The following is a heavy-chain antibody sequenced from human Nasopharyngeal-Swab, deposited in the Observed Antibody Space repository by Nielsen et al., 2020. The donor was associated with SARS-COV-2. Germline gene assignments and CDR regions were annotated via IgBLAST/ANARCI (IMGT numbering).Heavy chain of an antibody. CDR1: GFTFSSYA. Sequence: GGSLRLSCAASGFTFSSYAMHWVRQAPGKGLVWVSRVNQDGSRTDYADSVRGRFTISRDNAKNTLYLQMNSLRAEDTAVNYCARDYGYGVDYWGQGTLVTVSS. V-gene: IGHV3-74*01. J-gene: IGHJ4*02. D-gene: IGHD4-17*01. CDR2: VNQDGSRT. CDR3: ARDYGYGVDY.